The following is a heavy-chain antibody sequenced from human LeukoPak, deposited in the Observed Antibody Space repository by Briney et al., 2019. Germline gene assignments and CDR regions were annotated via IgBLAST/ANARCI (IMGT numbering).Heavy chain of an antibody. CDR3: ARGTMTTVTTRLFDC. J-gene: IGHJ4*02. D-gene: IGHD4-11*01. CDR1: GFTFSSYW. CDR2: INSDGSST. Sequence: GGSLRLSCAASGFTFSSYWMHWVRQAPGKGLVWVSRINSDGSSTSYADSVKGRFTISRDNAKNTLYLQMNSLRAEDTAVYYCARGTMTTVTTRLFDCWGQGTLVTVSS. V-gene: IGHV3-74*01.